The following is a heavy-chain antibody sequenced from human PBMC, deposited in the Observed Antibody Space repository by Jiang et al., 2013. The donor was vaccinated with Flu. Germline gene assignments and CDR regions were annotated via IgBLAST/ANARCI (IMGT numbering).Heavy chain of an antibody. D-gene: IGHD1-1*01. CDR1: GLILSGHA. J-gene: IGHJ5*01. CDR2: LLYDGINK. CDR3: SRGNDLDS. V-gene: IGHV3-30-3*01. Sequence: QLVESGGGVVPPGKSLRLSCAASGLILSGHAMHWVRQAPGKGLEWVAVLLYDGINKHYADSVKGRFTISRDNSKNTLYLEMNSLRVEDTAFYYCSRGNDLDSWGQGALVTVSS.